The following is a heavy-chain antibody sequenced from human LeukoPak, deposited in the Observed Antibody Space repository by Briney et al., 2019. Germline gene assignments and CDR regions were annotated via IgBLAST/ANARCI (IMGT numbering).Heavy chain of an antibody. V-gene: IGHV3-30*02. Sequence: GGSLRLSCAASGFTFSIYGMHWVRQAPGKGLEWVAFIRYDGSNKYYADSVKGRFTISRDNSKNTLYLQMNSLRAEDTAVYYCAKDSRRDYYFDYWGQGTLVTVSS. CDR2: IRYDGSNK. CDR1: GFTFSIYG. CDR3: AKDSRRDYYFDY. D-gene: IGHD3/OR15-3a*01. J-gene: IGHJ4*02.